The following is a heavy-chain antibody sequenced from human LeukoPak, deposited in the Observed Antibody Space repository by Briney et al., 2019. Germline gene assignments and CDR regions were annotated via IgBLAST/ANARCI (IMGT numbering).Heavy chain of an antibody. CDR1: GYSFTSYW. J-gene: IGHJ4*02. V-gene: IGHV5-51*01. CDR3: ARPYYYDSSGWDY. Sequence: GASLQISCKGSGYSFTSYWIGWVRQMPGKGLEWMGITYPGDSDTRYSPSFQGQVTISADKSISTAYLQWSGLKASDTAMYYCARPYYYDSSGWDYWGQGTLVTVSS. CDR2: TYPGDSDT. D-gene: IGHD3-22*01.